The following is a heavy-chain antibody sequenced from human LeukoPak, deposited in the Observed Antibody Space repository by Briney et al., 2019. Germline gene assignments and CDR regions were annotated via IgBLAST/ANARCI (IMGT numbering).Heavy chain of an antibody. D-gene: IGHD2-21*02. Sequence: SETLSLTCTVSGGSISSYYWSWIRQPPGKGLEWIGSIYYSGSTYYNPSLKSRVTISVDTSKNQFSLKLSSVTAADTAVYYCARLRRGRAFDYWGQGTLVTVSS. V-gene: IGHV4-59*05. CDR3: ARLRRGRAFDY. CDR2: IYYSGST. CDR1: GGSISSYY. J-gene: IGHJ4*02.